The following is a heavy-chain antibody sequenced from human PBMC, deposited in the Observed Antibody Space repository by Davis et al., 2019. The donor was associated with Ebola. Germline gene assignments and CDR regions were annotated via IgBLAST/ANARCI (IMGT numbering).Heavy chain of an antibody. D-gene: IGHD2-21*01. Sequence: MPSETLSLTCTVSGGSINNYYWSWIRQPAGKGLEWIGRMHSTWRTNSNPSLQSRVTMSLDTSKNQFSLKLSSVTAADTAVYYCARAARLFPMAADYFDYWGQGTLVTVSS. CDR3: ARAARLFPMAADYFDY. CDR1: GGSINNYY. V-gene: IGHV4-4*07. CDR2: MHSTWRT. J-gene: IGHJ4*02.